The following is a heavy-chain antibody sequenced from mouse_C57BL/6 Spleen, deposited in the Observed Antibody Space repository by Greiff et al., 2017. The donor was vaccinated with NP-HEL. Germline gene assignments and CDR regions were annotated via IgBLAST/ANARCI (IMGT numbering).Heavy chain of an antibody. CDR3: ARHDGGYLRSFAY. CDR1: GFTFSSYG. Sequence: EVNVVESGGDLVKPGGSLKLSCAASGFTFSSYGMSWVRQTPDKRLEWVATISSGGSYTYYPDSVKGRFTISSDNAKNTLYLQMSSLKSEDTAMYYCARHDGGYLRSFAYWGQGTLVTVSA. D-gene: IGHD2-3*01. CDR2: ISSGGSYT. J-gene: IGHJ3*01. V-gene: IGHV5-6*01.